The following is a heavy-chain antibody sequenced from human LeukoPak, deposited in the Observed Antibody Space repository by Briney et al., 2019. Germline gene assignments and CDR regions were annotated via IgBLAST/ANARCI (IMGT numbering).Heavy chain of an antibody. CDR3: APTTFGAVAGSNLVVY. D-gene: IGHD6-19*01. CDR1: GFTFSSYG. V-gene: IGHV3-33*01. J-gene: IGHJ4*02. CDR2: IWFDGSNK. Sequence: PGGSLRLSCAASGFTFSSYGMHWVRQAPGKGLEWVAVIWFDGSNKYYGDSVKGRFTISRDNFKNTLYLQMNSLRAEDTAVYYCAPTTFGAVAGSNLVVYWGRGTLVTVSS.